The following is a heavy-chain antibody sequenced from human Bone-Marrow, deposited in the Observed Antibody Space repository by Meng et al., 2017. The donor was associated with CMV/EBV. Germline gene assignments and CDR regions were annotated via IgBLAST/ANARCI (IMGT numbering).Heavy chain of an antibody. D-gene: IGHD1-26*01. CDR2: INHSGST. CDR1: GGSFSTYY. CDR3: ARGGDLIHYYYYGMDV. Sequence: SETLSLTCAVYGGSFSTYYWSWIRQPPGKGLEWIGEINHSGSTNYNPSLKSRVSTSVDTSKNQFSLRLSSVTAADTAVYYCARGGDLIHYYYYGMDVWGQGTTVTGSS. V-gene: IGHV4-34*01. J-gene: IGHJ6*01.